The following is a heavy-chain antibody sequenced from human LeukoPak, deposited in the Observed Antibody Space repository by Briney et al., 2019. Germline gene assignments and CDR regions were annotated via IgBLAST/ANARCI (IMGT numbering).Heavy chain of an antibody. CDR2: IGHTGDT. J-gene: IGHJ5*02. V-gene: IGHV4-4*02. D-gene: IGHD3-9*01. Sequence: SETLSLTCVVSGGSIIRNNWWSWVRQSPEKGLEWIGEIGHTGDTNYKWSLRNRVTMSVDRSMNQFSLKLTSVTAADTAVYYCTTYYNILTGYTFDTWGPGTLVTVFS. CDR1: GGSIIRNNW. CDR3: TTYYNILTGYTFDT.